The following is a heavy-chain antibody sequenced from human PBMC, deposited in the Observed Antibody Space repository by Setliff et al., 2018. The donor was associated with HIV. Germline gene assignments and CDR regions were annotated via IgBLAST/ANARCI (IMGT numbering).Heavy chain of an antibody. CDR1: GGSISSESYY. J-gene: IGHJ5*02. V-gene: IGHV4-61*09. CDR3: AREAPSEPTRYYNFWSGYPDWFDP. CDR2: IYTGGST. Sequence: SETLSLTCTVSGGSISSESYYWNWIRQPAGKGLEHIGHIYTGGSTNYNPSLKSRVIIFLDPSKNQFSLELTSVTAADTAVYYCAREAPSEPTRYYNFWSGYPDWFDPWGPGTLVTV. D-gene: IGHD3-3*01.